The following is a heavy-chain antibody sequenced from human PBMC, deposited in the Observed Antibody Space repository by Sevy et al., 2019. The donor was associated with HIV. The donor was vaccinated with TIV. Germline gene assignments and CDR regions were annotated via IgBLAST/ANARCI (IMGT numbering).Heavy chain of an antibody. CDR1: GYTFTGDY. CDR3: ARDGGGGTTNSGMDV. Sequence: ASVKVSCKASGYTFTGDYLHWMRQAPGQGLEWMGRVYPNSGGTNYAQKFQGRVTMTRDTSISTAYMGLSRLRSDDTAVYYCARDGGGGTTNSGMDVWGQGTTVTVSS. CDR2: VYPNSGGT. J-gene: IGHJ6*02. V-gene: IGHV1-2*06. D-gene: IGHD1-7*01.